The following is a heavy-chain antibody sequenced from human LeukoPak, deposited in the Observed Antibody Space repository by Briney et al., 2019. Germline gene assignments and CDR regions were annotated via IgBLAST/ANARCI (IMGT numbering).Heavy chain of an antibody. CDR3: ANGDSSGYYYGDDAFDI. Sequence: GGSLRLSCAASGFTFSIYAMHWVRQAPGKGLEWVAVISYDGSNKYYADSVKGRFTISRDNSKNTLYLQMNSLRAEDTAVYYCANGDSSGYYYGDDAFDIWGQGTMVTVSS. CDR2: ISYDGSNK. J-gene: IGHJ3*02. D-gene: IGHD3-22*01. CDR1: GFTFSIYA. V-gene: IGHV3-30*04.